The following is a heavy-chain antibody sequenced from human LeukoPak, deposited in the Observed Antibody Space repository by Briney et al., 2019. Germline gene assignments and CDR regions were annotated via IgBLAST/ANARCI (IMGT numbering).Heavy chain of an antibody. Sequence: ASVKVSCKASGYTFTGYYMHWVRQAPGQGLEWMGWINPNSGGTNYAQKFQGRVTMTRDTSISTAYMELSRLRSDDTAVYYCARDIGGSVVAAASFDYWGQGTLVTVSS. CDR1: GYTFTGYY. CDR3: ARDIGGSVVAAASFDY. J-gene: IGHJ4*02. V-gene: IGHV1-2*02. D-gene: IGHD2-2*01. CDR2: INPNSGGT.